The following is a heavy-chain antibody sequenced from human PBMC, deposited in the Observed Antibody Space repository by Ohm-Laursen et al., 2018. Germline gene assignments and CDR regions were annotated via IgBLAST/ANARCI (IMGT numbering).Heavy chain of an antibody. D-gene: IGHD5-12*01. CDR2: IIPLFGTP. V-gene: IGHV1-69*06. CDR3: ARLTSGYEFDY. Sequence: SSVKVSCNASGGAFSSYAFSWVRQAPGQGLEWMGGIIPLFGTPHYSQKFQGRVTITADKSTNTTYMELNSLRSEDTAFYYCARLTSGYEFDYWGQGTLVTVSS. CDR1: GGAFSSYA. J-gene: IGHJ4*02.